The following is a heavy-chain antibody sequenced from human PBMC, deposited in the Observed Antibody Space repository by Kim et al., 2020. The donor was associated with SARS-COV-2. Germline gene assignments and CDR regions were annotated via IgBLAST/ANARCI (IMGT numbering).Heavy chain of an antibody. D-gene: IGHD1-26*01. CDR1: GFTFSGYG. V-gene: IGHV3-23*01. CDR2: ISDTGADR. Sequence: GGSLRLSSAASGFTFSGYGMSWVRQAPGKGLEWVSAISDTGADRNYANSVKGRFTISRDNSKNTLYLQMNSLRDEDTAVYYCAKRLGPTTPNFDYWGQGTLVTVSS. J-gene: IGHJ4*02. CDR3: AKRLGPTTPNFDY.